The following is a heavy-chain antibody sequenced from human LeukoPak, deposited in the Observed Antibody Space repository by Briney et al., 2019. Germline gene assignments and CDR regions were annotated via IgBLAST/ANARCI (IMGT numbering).Heavy chain of an antibody. D-gene: IGHD6-19*01. CDR3: AKDGYQQWLVQG. Sequence: GGSLRLSCAASGFTFSSYGMHWVRQAPGKGLEWVAFIRYDGSNKYYADSVKGRFTISRDNSKNTLYLQMNSLRAEDTAVYYCAKDGYQQWLVQGWGQGTLVTVSS. J-gene: IGHJ4*02. CDR1: GFTFSSYG. V-gene: IGHV3-30*02. CDR2: IRYDGSNK.